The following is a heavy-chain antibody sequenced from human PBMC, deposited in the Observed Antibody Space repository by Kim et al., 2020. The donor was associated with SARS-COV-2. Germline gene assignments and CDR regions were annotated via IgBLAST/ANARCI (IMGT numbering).Heavy chain of an antibody. CDR1: GGTFSSYA. CDR2: IIPILGIA. CDR3: ARLNLQMVRGVMGFDY. D-gene: IGHD3-10*01. V-gene: IGHV1-69*04. Sequence: SVKVSCKASGGTFSSYAISWVRQAPGQGLEWMGRIIPILGIANYAQKFQGRVTITADKSTSTAYMELSSLRSEDTAVYYCARLNLQMVRGVMGFDYWGQGTLVTVSS. J-gene: IGHJ4*02.